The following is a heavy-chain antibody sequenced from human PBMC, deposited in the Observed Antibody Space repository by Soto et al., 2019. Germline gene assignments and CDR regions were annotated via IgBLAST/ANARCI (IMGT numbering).Heavy chain of an antibody. Sequence: QVQLQQWGAGLLKPSETLSLTCAVYGVSFSDYYWSWVRQPPGKGLEWIGEINHSGSTNYNASFKSRVTISLDTSKNQFSLKLSSVTAADTAVYYCAGFFGYTYGRVDPWGQGTLVSVSS. CDR1: GVSFSDYY. J-gene: IGHJ5*02. V-gene: IGHV4-34*02. D-gene: IGHD5-18*01. CDR3: AGFFGYTYGRVDP. CDR2: INHSGST.